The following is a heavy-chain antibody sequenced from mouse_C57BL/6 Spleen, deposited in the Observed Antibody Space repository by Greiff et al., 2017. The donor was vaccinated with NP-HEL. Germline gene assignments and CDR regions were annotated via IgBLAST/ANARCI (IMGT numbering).Heavy chain of an antibody. Sequence: EVQLQQSGPELVKPGASVKIPCKASGYTFTDYNMDWVKQSHGKSLEWIGDINPNNGGTIYNQKFKGKATLTVDKSSSTAYMELRSLTSEDTAVYYCARYAYPYWYFDVWGTGTTVTVSS. J-gene: IGHJ1*03. CDR3: ARYAYPYWYFDV. D-gene: IGHD6-5*01. CDR1: GYTFTDYN. V-gene: IGHV1-18*01. CDR2: INPNNGGT.